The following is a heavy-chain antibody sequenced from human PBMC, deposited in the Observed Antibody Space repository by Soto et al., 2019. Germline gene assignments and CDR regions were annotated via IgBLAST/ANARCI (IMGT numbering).Heavy chain of an antibody. V-gene: IGHV3-53*01. CDR1: GFTVSSNH. J-gene: IGHJ4*02. CDR2: IYTGDTT. CDR3: PRDLSCPY. Sequence: EGSLRLSCVASGFTVSSNHMSWVRQAPRKGLEWVSVIYTGDTTYYADSVKGRLTISRDISKNTLYLQMNSLSAEDTAVYYCPRDLSCPYWGQGTLVTVSP.